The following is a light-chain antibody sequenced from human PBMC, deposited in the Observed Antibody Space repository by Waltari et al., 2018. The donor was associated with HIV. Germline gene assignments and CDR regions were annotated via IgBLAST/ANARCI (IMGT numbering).Light chain of an antibody. CDR1: QSVSSSY. V-gene: IGKV3-20*01. Sequence: EIVLTQSPGTLSLSPGERGTLSCRASQSVSSSYLAWYQQKPGQAPRLLIYGASSRATGIPDRFRGSGSGTDFTLSISGLEPEDFAVYYCQHFGSSHLTFGGGTKVEIK. CDR3: QHFGSSHLT. J-gene: IGKJ4*01. CDR2: GAS.